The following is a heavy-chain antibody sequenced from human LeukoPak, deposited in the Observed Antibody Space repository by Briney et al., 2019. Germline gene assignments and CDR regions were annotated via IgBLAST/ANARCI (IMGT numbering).Heavy chain of an antibody. CDR3: AKVSDYYYYYGLDV. J-gene: IGHJ6*02. V-gene: IGHV1-8*01. CDR2: MNPNSGNT. D-gene: IGHD2/OR15-2a*01. Sequence: GASVKVSCKASGYTFTSYDINRVRQATGQGLEWMGWMNPNSGNTRYAQKFQGRVTMTRNTSISTAYMELSSLRSEDTAVYYCAKVSDYYYYYGLDVWGQGTTVTVSS. CDR1: GYTFTSYD.